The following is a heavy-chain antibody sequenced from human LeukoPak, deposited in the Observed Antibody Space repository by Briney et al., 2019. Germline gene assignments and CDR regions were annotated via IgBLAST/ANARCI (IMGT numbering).Heavy chain of an antibody. J-gene: IGHJ5*02. CDR1: GYTFTSYG. V-gene: IGHV1-18*01. Sequence: ASVKVSCKASGYTFTSYGISWVRQAPGQGLEWMGWISAYNGNTNYAQKLQGRVTMTTDTSTSTAYMELRSLRSDDTAVYYCARVRWWELLGWFDPWGQGTLVTVSS. CDR3: ARVRWWELLGWFDP. D-gene: IGHD1-26*01. CDR2: ISAYNGNT.